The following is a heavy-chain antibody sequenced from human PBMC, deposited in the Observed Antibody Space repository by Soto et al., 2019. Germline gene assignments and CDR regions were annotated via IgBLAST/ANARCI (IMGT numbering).Heavy chain of an antibody. CDR3: ATAKPNYDFWLDYYYYMDV. Sequence: GGSLRLSCAASGLTLRGYSMNWVRQAPGKGLEWVASISSSSSYLYYADSVKGRFTISRDNAKNSLHLQMNSLRAEDTAVYYCATAKPNYDFWLDYYYYMDVWGKGTTVTVSS. CDR1: GLTLRGYS. D-gene: IGHD3-3*01. V-gene: IGHV3-21*04. J-gene: IGHJ6*03. CDR2: ISSSSSYL.